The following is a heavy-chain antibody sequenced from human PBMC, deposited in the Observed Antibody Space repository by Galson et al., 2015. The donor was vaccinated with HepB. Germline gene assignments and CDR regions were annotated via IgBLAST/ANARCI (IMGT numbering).Heavy chain of an antibody. CDR3: ARSSPRIAAAGTSSGAFDI. CDR1: DGSISSGGYS. Sequence: TLSLTCAVSDGSISSGGYSWSWIRQPPGKGLEWIGYIYHSGSTYYNPSLKSRVTISVDRSKNQFSLKLSSVTAADTAVYYCARSSPRIAAAGTSSGAFDIWGQGTMVTVSS. D-gene: IGHD6-13*01. V-gene: IGHV4-30-2*01. CDR2: IYHSGST. J-gene: IGHJ3*02.